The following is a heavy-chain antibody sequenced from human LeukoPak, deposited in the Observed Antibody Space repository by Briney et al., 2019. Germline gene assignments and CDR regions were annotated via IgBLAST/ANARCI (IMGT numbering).Heavy chain of an antibody. D-gene: IGHD2-15*01. J-gene: IGHJ4*02. CDR3: ARDYCRGGSCFLWGYYFDY. CDR2: TYYRSKWFH. CDR1: GGSVSSTSAT. Sequence: SQTLSLTCAISGGSVSSTSATWHWIRQSASRGLEWLGRTYYRSKWFHDHAASVKSRITIKADTSKNQFSLLLSSVTPDDTAVYYCARDYCRGGSCFLWGYYFDYWGQGTLVTVSS. V-gene: IGHV6-1*01.